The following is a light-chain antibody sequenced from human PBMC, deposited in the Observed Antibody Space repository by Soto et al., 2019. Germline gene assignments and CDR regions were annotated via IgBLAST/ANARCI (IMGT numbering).Light chain of an antibody. Sequence: QSALTQPPSLSGSPGQSVTISCTGTSSDVGSYNRVSWYQQPPGTAPKLMIYEVSNRPSGVPDRFSGSKSGNTASLIISGLQAEDEADYYCSSYTSSSTYVFGTGTKVTVL. CDR3: SSYTSSSTYV. V-gene: IGLV2-18*02. J-gene: IGLJ1*01. CDR1: SSDVGSYNR. CDR2: EVS.